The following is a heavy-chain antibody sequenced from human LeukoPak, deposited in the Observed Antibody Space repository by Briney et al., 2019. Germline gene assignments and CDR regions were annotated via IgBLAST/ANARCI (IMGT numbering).Heavy chain of an antibody. CDR1: GGSISSYY. CDR2: IYYSGST. J-gene: IGHJ4*02. CDR3: AREGDSYGPFDY. D-gene: IGHD5-18*01. Sequence: SQTLSLTCTVSGGSISSYYWSWIRQPPGKGLEWIGYIYYSGSTNYNPSLKSRVTISVDTSKNQFSLKLSSVTAADTAVYYCAREGDSYGPFDYWGQGTLVTVSS. V-gene: IGHV4-59*01.